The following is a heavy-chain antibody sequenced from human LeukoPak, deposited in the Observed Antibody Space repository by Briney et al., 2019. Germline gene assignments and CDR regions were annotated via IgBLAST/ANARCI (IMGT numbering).Heavy chain of an antibody. Sequence: ASVKVSFKACGGTFSSYVISWVRQAPGQGLEWMGRIIPIFGTANYAQKFQGRVTITTDESTNTAYMELSSLRSEDTAVYYCAREDTIFGVVIGFDYWGQGTLVTVSS. V-gene: IGHV1-69*05. J-gene: IGHJ4*02. CDR1: GGTFSSYV. CDR3: AREDTIFGVVIGFDY. CDR2: IIPIFGTA. D-gene: IGHD3-3*01.